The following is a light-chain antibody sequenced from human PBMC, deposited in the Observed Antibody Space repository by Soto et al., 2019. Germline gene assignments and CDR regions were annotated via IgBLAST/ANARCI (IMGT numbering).Light chain of an antibody. J-gene: IGKJ5*01. Sequence: DIQMTQSPSSLSASVGDRVTITCLASQSISSSLNWYQQKPGKAPKLLIYAASSLQSGVPSRFSGSGSGTDFTLTISSLQPEDFATYYCQQSYSTPPITFGQGTRLEIK. CDR1: QSISSS. CDR2: AAS. CDR3: QQSYSTPPIT. V-gene: IGKV1-39*01.